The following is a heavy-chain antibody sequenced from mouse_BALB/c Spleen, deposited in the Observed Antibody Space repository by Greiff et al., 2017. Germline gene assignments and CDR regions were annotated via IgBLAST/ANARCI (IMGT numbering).Heavy chain of an antibody. CDR1: GYTFTSYT. V-gene: IGHV1-4*02. CDR3: ARYTGYHYYYAMDY. Sequence: QVQLQQSAAELARPGASVKMSCKASGYTFTSYTMHWVKQRPGQGLEWIGYINPSSGYTEYNQKFKDKTTLTADKSSSTAYMQLSSLTSEDSAVYYCARYTGYHYYYAMDYWGQGTSVTVSS. J-gene: IGHJ4*01. CDR2: INPSSGYT. D-gene: IGHD2-2*01.